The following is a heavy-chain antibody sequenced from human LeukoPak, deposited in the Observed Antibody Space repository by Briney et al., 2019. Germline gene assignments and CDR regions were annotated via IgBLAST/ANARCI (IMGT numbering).Heavy chain of an antibody. D-gene: IGHD3-22*01. J-gene: IGHJ4*02. CDR2: ISGSGGST. CDR3: AKLGTFPNYDSSGYYDY. V-gene: IGHV3-23*01. Sequence: PGGSLRLSCAASGFTFSSYAMSWVRQAPGKGLEWVSAISGSGGSTYYADSVKGRFTISRDNSKNTLYLQMNSLRAEDTAVYYCAKLGTFPNYDSSGYYDYWGQGTLVTVSS. CDR1: GFTFSSYA.